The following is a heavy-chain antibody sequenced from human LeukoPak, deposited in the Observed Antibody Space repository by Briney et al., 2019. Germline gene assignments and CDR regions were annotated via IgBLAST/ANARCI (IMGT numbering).Heavy chain of an antibody. J-gene: IGHJ5*02. CDR3: ARQRVMLTGTGGTWIDP. V-gene: IGHV3-23*05. Sequence: GGSLRLSCVASGFTFSSYNMIWVRQAPGKGLEWVSGLSGSGRATYYTHSVKGRFTISRENSKNRMFLHMNSLRVDDTAVYYCARQRVMLTGTGGTWIDPWGQGTLVTVSS. D-gene: IGHD3-9*01. CDR2: LSGSGRAT. CDR1: GFTFSSYN.